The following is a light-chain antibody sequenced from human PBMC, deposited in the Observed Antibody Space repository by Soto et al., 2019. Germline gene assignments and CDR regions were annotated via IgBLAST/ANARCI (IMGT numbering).Light chain of an antibody. CDR2: DAS. Sequence: IHISVSPSIVSASVGDRVTITCRSSHTITNWLAWYQQKPGKAPRLLIYDASSLESWVPSRFSGSGSGTEFTLTISSLQSEDFATYYCLQDYNYPRTCGQGTKVEI. V-gene: IGKV1-5*01. J-gene: IGKJ1*01. CDR1: HTITNW. CDR3: LQDYNYPRT.